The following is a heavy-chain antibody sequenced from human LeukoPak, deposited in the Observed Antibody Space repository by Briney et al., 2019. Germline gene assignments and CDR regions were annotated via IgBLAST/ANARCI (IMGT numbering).Heavy chain of an antibody. CDR2: IRYDGSNK. Sequence: PGGSLRLSCAASGFTFSSYGMHWLRQAPGKGLDWVAFIRYDGSNKYYADSVKGRFTISRDNSKNTLYLQMNSLRAEDTAVYYCAKLTYYYDRHWGQGTLVTVSS. V-gene: IGHV3-30*02. CDR1: GFTFSSYG. D-gene: IGHD3-22*01. J-gene: IGHJ4*02. CDR3: AKLTYYYDRH.